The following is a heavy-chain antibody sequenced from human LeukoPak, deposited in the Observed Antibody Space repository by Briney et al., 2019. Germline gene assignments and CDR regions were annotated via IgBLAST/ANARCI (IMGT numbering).Heavy chain of an antibody. J-gene: IGHJ6*02. Sequence: SETLSLTCAVYGGSFSGYYWSWIRQPPGKGLEWIGEINHSGSTNYNPSLKSRVTISVDTSKNQFSLKLSSVTAADTAVYYCARAGSYYYYGMDVWGQGTTVTVSS. V-gene: IGHV4-34*01. CDR2: INHSGST. CDR3: ARAGSYYYYGMDV. CDR1: GGSFSGYY.